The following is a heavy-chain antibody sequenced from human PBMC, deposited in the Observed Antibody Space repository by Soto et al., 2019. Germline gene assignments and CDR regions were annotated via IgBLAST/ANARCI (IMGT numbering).Heavy chain of an antibody. V-gene: IGHV3-33*01. CDR1: GFTFSSYG. CDR2: IWYDGSNK. D-gene: IGHD3-10*01. J-gene: IGHJ6*03. CDR3: AREYYGSGSPYYYYYYMDV. Sequence: GGSLRLSCAASGFTFSSYGMHWVRQAPGKGLEWVAVIWYDGSNKYYADSVKGRFTISRDNSKNTLYLQMNSLRAEDTAVYYCAREYYGSGSPYYYYYYMDVWGKGTTVTVSS.